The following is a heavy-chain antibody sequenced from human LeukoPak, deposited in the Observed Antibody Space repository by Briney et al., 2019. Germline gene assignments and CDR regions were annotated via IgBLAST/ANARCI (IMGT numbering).Heavy chain of an antibody. Sequence: GGSLRLSCAASGFTFSSYAMSWVRQAPGKGLEWVSAICGSGGSTYYADSVKGRFTISRDNSKKTLYLQMNSLRAEDTAVYYCAKDSPLLNDYGDCVGGNDAFDIWGQGTMVTVSS. D-gene: IGHD4-17*01. CDR1: GFTFSSYA. J-gene: IGHJ3*02. CDR2: ICGSGGST. V-gene: IGHV3-23*01. CDR3: AKDSPLLNDYGDCVGGNDAFDI.